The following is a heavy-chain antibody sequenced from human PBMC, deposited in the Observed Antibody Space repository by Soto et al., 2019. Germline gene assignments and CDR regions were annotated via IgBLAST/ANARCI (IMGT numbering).Heavy chain of an antibody. CDR1: GFNFLSYG. J-gene: IGHJ3*01. V-gene: IGHV3-33*01. CDR3: ARDAPGPGYNSWSGYLAFDL. CDR2: VWFDGSNE. Sequence: GGSLRLSCATSGFNFLSYGMHWVRQAPGKGLEWVASVWFDGSNENYADSVKARFTISRDNSKNTIYLQMDSLRAEDTAVYYCARDAPGPGYNSWSGYLAFDLWGQGTMVTVSS. D-gene: IGHD3-3*01.